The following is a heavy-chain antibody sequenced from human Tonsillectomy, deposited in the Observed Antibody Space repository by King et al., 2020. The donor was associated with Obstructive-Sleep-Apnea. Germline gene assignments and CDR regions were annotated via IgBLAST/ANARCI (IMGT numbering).Heavy chain of an antibody. CDR1: GYTFTSYG. V-gene: IGHV1-18*01. CDR3: AGETAYDDSSCYYNPSTH. J-gene: IGHJ4*02. Sequence: VQLVESGAEVKKPGASVKVSCKASGYTFTSYGISWVRQAPGQGLEWMGWISAYNGNTNYAQKLQGRVTMTTDTSTSTAYMELRSLRSDDTAVYYCAGETAYDDSSCYYNPSTHWGQGTLVTVSS. D-gene: IGHD3-22*01. CDR2: ISAYNGNT.